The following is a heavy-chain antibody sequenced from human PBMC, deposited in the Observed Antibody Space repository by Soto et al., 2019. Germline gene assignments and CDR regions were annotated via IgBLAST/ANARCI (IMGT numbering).Heavy chain of an antibody. CDR3: AREAAPTEYGTFDI. CDR1: GFTFSGYG. D-gene: IGHD6-6*01. J-gene: IGHJ3*02. CDR2: IWYDGTNK. Sequence: QVQLVESGGGVVQPGRSLRLSCAASGFTFSGYGMHWVRQAPGKGLEWVSVIWYDGTNKYYADSVKGRFTISRDSSKNTLYLQMNSLGVDDTAVYYCAREAAPTEYGTFDIWGPGTMVTVSS. V-gene: IGHV3-33*01.